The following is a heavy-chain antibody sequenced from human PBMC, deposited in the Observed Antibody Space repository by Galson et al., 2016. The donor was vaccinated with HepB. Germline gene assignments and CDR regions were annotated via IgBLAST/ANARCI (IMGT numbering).Heavy chain of an antibody. J-gene: IGHJ4*02. D-gene: IGHD3-16*02. CDR3: ATLIMITSGGLIVPSKGVNFFDS. Sequence: SVKVSCKVSGYTLTELSLNWVRQAPGKGLEWMGGFDPDDGERIYAQKFQGRVIMTEDTSTDTAYMELSSLRSEDTAVYFCATLIMITSGGLIVPSKGVNFFDSWGQGTMVTVSS. V-gene: IGHV1-24*01. CDR2: FDPDDGER. CDR1: GYTLTELS.